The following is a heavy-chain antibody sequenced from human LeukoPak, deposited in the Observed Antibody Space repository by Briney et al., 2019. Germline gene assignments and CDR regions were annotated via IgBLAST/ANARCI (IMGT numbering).Heavy chain of an antibody. J-gene: IGHJ4*02. V-gene: IGHV4-34*01. Sequence: SETLSLTCAVYGGSFNGYYWSWIRQAPEGRLEWIGEINHDEIVNSNPSLKSRVTMSIDASRSRFSLELTSVTAADTALYYCARGGLNSYGYFYWGQGISVTVSS. CDR3: ARGGLNSYGYFY. D-gene: IGHD5-18*01. CDR1: GGSFNGYY. CDR2: INHDEIV.